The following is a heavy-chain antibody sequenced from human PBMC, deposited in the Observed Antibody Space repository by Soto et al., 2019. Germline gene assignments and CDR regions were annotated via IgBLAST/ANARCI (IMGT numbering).Heavy chain of an antibody. D-gene: IGHD6-19*01. V-gene: IGHV3-53*01. CDR2: VYIDGST. CDR1: GFTVSSNY. J-gene: IGHJ4*02. CDR3: TSCSGWYAFDY. Sequence: EVQLVESGGGVIQPGGSLRLSCAASGFTVSSNYMIWVRHAPGKGLECFSVVYIDGSTYHADSVKGRFTISRDNDKNTLYLQMTSVRAEDTAVYNCTSCSGWYAFDYGGQGTLVTVSS.